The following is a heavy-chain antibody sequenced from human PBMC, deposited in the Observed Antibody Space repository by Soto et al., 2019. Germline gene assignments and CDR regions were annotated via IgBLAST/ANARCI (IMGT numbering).Heavy chain of an antibody. Sequence: EVQLVESGGVVVQPGGSLRLSCAASGFTFDDYTMQWVRQPPGKGLEWVSLISWDGGGTYYADSVKGRFTISRDNSKNSLFLQMNSLRTEDTALYYCAKGGSDSSGYVPDYWGQGTLFTVSS. J-gene: IGHJ4*02. CDR3: AKGGSDSSGYVPDY. V-gene: IGHV3-43*01. CDR2: ISWDGGGT. D-gene: IGHD3-22*01. CDR1: GFTFDDYT.